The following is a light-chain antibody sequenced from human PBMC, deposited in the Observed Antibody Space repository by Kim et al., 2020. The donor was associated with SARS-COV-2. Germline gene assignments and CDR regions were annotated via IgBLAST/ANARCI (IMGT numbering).Light chain of an antibody. Sequence: SYELTQPPSVSVSPGQTASITCSGDKLGDKYASWYQQKPGQSPVVVIYQDNKRPSGIPERFSGSSSGNTATLTISETQAMDEADYYCQAWDSNTVVFGGGTQVTVL. CDR1: KLGDKY. V-gene: IGLV3-1*01. J-gene: IGLJ2*01. CDR2: QDN. CDR3: QAWDSNTVV.